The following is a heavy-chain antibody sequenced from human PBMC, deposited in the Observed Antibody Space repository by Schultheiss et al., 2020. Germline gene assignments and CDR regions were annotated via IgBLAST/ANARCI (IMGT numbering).Heavy chain of an antibody. CDR3: ARDPGYSGQDAFDI. Sequence: SQTLSLTCAVYGGSFSGYYWSWIRQPTGKGLEWIGYIYHSGSTYYNPSLKSRVTISVDTSKNQFSLKLSSVTAADTAVYYCARDPGYSGQDAFDIWGQGTTVTVSS. CDR2: IYHSGST. D-gene: IGHD5-12*01. CDR1: GGSFSGYY. J-gene: IGHJ3*02. V-gene: IGHV4-34*01.